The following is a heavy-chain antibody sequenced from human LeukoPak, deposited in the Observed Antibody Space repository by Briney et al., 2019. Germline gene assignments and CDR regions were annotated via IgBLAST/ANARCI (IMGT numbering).Heavy chain of an antibody. J-gene: IGHJ6*02. CDR2: IIPIFGTA. D-gene: IGHD3-3*01. Sequence: SVKVSCKASGGTFSSYAISWVRQAPGQGLEWMGGIIPIFGTANYAQKFQGRVTITADESTSTAYMELSSLRSEDTAVYYCASTRYDSHEIPHYYYYYGMDVWGQGTTVTVSS. CDR3: ASTRYDSHEIPHYYYYYGMDV. V-gene: IGHV1-69*13. CDR1: GGTFSSYA.